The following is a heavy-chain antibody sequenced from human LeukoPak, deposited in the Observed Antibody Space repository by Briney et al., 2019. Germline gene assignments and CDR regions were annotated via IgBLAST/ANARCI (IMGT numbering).Heavy chain of an antibody. CDR3: ARGPYYFDS. V-gene: IGHV4-39*07. CDR1: GGAISRSGYY. CDR2: IYYSDST. J-gene: IGHJ4*02. Sequence: SETLSLTCTVSGGAISRSGYYWGWIRQSPGKGLEWIGSIYYSDSTYYNSSLKSRVTISIDTSKNQFSLKLSSVTAADTAVYFCARGPYYFDSWGQGTLVTVSS.